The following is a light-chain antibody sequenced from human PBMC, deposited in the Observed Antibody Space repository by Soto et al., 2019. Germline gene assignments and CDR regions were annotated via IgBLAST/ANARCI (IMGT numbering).Light chain of an antibody. Sequence: EIVLTQSPATLSSSPVERATLSFRASQSVSTYLAWYQQKPGQAPRLLIYGASSRATGIPDRFTGSGSGTDFTLTISRLEPEDFAVYYCQQYNNWPLLITFGQGTRLEIK. CDR2: GAS. J-gene: IGKJ5*01. CDR3: QQYNNWPLLIT. V-gene: IGKV3-11*01. CDR1: QSVSTY.